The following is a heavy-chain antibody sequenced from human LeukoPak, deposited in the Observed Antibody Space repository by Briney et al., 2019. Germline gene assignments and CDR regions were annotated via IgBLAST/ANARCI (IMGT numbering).Heavy chain of an antibody. CDR1: GGTFSSYA. CDR2: IIPIFGTA. V-gene: IGHV1-69*05. CDR3: ARVGATTNWFDP. Sequence: SVKVSCKASGGTFSSYAISWVRQAPGQGLEWMGGIIPIFGTANYAQKFQGRVRITTDESTSTAYMELSSLRSEDTAVYYCARVGATTNWFDPWGQGTLVTVSS. J-gene: IGHJ5*02. D-gene: IGHD1-26*01.